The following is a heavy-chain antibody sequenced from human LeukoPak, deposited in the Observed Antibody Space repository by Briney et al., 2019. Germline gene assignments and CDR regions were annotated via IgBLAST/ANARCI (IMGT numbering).Heavy chain of an antibody. J-gene: IGHJ4*02. Sequence: GSLRLSCAASGFTFSSYSMNWVRQAPGKGLEWIGQINHSGSTYYNPSLKSRVTILVDTSKNQFSLKLTSVTAADTAVYYCARAMPYFYGSIAVPGTIDYWGQGILVTVSS. CDR3: ARAMPYFYGSIAVPGTIDY. CDR1: GFTFSSYS. D-gene: IGHD6-19*01. CDR2: INHSGST. V-gene: IGHV4-34*01.